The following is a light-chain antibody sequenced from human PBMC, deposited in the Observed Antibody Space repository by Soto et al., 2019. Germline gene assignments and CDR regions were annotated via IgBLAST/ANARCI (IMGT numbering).Light chain of an antibody. Sequence: EIVLTHSPATLSLSPWERATLSCRASQSVSSYLAWYQQKPGQAPRLLIYDASNRATGIPARFSGSGSGTDFTLTISSLEPEDFAVYYCQQRSNWITFGQGTRLEIK. CDR2: DAS. V-gene: IGKV3-11*01. CDR3: QQRSNWIT. CDR1: QSVSSY. J-gene: IGKJ5*01.